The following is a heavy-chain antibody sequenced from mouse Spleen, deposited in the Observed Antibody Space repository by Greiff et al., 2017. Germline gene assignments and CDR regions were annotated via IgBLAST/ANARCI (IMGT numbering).Heavy chain of an antibody. Sequence: EVHLVESGGGLVQPGGSLRLSCATSGFTFTDYYMSWVRQPPGKALEWLGFIRNKANGYTTEYSASVKGRFTISRDNSQSILYLQMNTLRAEDSATYYCARDLYGNYGSMDYWGQGTSVTVSS. CDR3: ARDLYGNYGSMDY. D-gene: IGHD2-1*01. J-gene: IGHJ4*01. CDR2: IRNKANGYTT. CDR1: GFTFTDYY. V-gene: IGHV7-3*02.